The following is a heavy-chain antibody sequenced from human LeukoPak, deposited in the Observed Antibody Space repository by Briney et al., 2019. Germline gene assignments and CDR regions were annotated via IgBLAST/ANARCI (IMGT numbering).Heavy chain of an antibody. D-gene: IGHD3-16*02. Sequence: SETLSLTCTVSGVSITSYYWSWIRQPAGKGLEWIGRVYTSGSTNYNPSLKSRVTMSVDTSKNQFSLKLSSVTAADTAVYYCARDNIRYDAFDIWGQGTMVTVSS. CDR2: VYTSGST. V-gene: IGHV4-4*07. CDR1: GVSITSYY. CDR3: ARDNIRYDAFDI. J-gene: IGHJ3*02.